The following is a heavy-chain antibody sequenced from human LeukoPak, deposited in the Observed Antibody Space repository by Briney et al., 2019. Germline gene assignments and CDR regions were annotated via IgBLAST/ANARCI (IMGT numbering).Heavy chain of an antibody. J-gene: IGHJ6*02. V-gene: IGHV1-3*01. CDR1: GYTFTNYI. CDR2: INAGNGDT. Sequence: ASVKVSCKASGYTFTNYIIHWVRQAPGQRLEWMGWINAGNGDTEYSHKFQGRVTSTRDTPASTAYMDLSSLRIEDTAVYYCARVVTRLREGAYQYDLDVWGQGTTVTVSS. CDR3: ARVVTRLREGAYQYDLDV. D-gene: IGHD3-16*01.